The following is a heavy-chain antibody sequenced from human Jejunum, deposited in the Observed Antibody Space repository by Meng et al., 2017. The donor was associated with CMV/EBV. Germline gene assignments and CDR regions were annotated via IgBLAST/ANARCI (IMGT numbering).Heavy chain of an antibody. D-gene: IGHD3-10*01. CDR3: AKDFLSGSLGELWDY. V-gene: IGHV3-30*02. CDR1: GFTFSDYG. J-gene: IGHJ4*02. CDR2: IRYDGSDD. Sequence: RGGRVGGVVQPGGSLRLSWAASGFTFSDYGMHWVRQAPGKGLEWVSFIRYDGSDDAYADSVKGRFAISRDNSKNALFLQMDSLRAEDTAMYYCAKDFLSGSLGELWDYWGQGTLVTVSS.